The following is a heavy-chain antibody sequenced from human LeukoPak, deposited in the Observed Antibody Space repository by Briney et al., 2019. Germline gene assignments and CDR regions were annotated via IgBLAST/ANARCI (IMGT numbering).Heavy chain of an antibody. CDR1: GGTFSSYA. CDR2: IIPIFGTA. V-gene: IGHV1-69*05. Sequence: ASVKVSCKASGGTFSSYAISWVRQAPGQGLEWMGGIIPIFGTANYAQKFQGRVTITTDESTSTAYMELSSLRSEDTAVYYCARGGDYDFWGGYYSDAFDIWGQGTMVTVSS. J-gene: IGHJ3*02. D-gene: IGHD3-3*01. CDR3: ARGGDYDFWGGYYSDAFDI.